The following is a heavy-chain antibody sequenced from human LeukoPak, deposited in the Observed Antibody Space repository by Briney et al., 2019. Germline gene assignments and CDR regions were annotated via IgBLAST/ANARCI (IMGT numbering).Heavy chain of an antibody. D-gene: IGHD6-13*01. V-gene: IGHV6-1*01. J-gene: IGHJ4*02. CDR1: GDSVSSNSAA. Sequence: SQTLSLTCAISGDSVSSNSAAWNWIRQSPSRGLEWLGRTYYRSKWYNDYAVSVKSRITINPDTSKNQFSLQLNSVTPEDTAVYYCARETLGYSSSWYYLGARGLFDYWGQGTLVTVSS. CDR2: TYYRSKWYN. CDR3: ARETLGYSSSWYYLGARGLFDY.